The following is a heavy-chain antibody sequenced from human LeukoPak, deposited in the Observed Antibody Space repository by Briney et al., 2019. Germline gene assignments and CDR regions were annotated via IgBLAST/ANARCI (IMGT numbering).Heavy chain of an antibody. CDR2: ISMTGSST. J-gene: IGHJ4*02. CDR1: GFTFSSNA. V-gene: IGHV3-23*05. CDR3: AKRHRGYTYGTAEY. D-gene: IGHD5-18*01. Sequence: GGSLRLSCAASGFTFSSNAMSWVRQAPGKGLEWVSVISMTGSSTYYADSVKGRFTISRDNSKNTLFLQLNSLRAEDTAIYYCAKRHRGYTYGTAEYWGQGIKVTVSS.